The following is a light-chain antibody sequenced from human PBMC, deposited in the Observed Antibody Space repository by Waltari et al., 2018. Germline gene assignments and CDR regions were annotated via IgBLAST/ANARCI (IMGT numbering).Light chain of an antibody. V-gene: IGKV1-5*03. J-gene: IGKJ3*01. CDR3: QQYNSYHIFT. CDR1: QNINSW. CDR2: KAS. Sequence: DIQMTQSPPTLSASVGDRVTLTCRASQNINSWLAWYQQKPGKAPKLLIYKASSLETGVPSRFSGSESGTEFTLTINSLQPDDFATYYCQQYNSYHIFTFGPGTKVDIK.